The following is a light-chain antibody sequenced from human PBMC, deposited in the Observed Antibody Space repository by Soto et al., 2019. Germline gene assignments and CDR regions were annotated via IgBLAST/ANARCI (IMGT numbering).Light chain of an antibody. CDR2: EVV. Sequence: QSVLTQPPSASGAPGQSVTISCTRTKSDIGVYDFVSWYQHHPGKAPRLIIYEVVQRPSGVPDRFSGSKSGNTASLTVSGLQAADEADYFCKSYAGRNTYVFGSGTKVTVL. V-gene: IGLV2-8*01. CDR3: KSYAGRNTYV. J-gene: IGLJ1*01. CDR1: KSDIGVYDF.